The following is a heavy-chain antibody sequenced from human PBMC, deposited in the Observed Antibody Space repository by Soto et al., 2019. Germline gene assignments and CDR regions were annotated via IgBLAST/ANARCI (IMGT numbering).Heavy chain of an antibody. CDR2: INYSGRT. CDR3: ARYAGSSWFDY. V-gene: IGHV4-59*01. Sequence: SETLSLTCTVSGGSISTYYWSWIRQPPGKGLEWIGHINYSGRTNYNPSLKSRVTMSLDTSKNQFSLKLRSVTAADTAVFYCARYAGSSWFDYWGQGTLVTVSS. CDR1: GGSISTYY. J-gene: IGHJ4*02. D-gene: IGHD6-13*01.